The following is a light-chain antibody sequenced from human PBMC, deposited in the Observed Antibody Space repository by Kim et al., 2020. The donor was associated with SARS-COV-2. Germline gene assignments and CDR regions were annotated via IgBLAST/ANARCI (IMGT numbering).Light chain of an antibody. Sequence: PGQSARITCSGDALPKQYAYWYQQKPGQAPVLVIYKDSERPSGIPERFSGSSSGTTVTLTISGVQAEDEADYYCQSADSSGTYVVFGGGTQLTVL. CDR3: QSADSSGTYVV. CDR2: KDS. V-gene: IGLV3-25*03. J-gene: IGLJ2*01. CDR1: ALPKQY.